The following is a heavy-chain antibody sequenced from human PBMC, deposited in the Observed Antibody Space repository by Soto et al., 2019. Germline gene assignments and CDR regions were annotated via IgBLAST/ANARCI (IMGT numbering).Heavy chain of an antibody. J-gene: IGHJ4*02. V-gene: IGHV3-7*03. D-gene: IGHD1-1*01. CDR3: LSFWTDS. CDR1: GFTFSNYW. Sequence: LRLSCAASGFTFSNYWINWVRQAPGEGLEWVANINEHGSEMHYVDSVKGRFTISRDNAKNSVYLQMNSLRAEDTAVYYCLSFWTDSWGQGSLVTVSS. CDR2: INEHGSEM.